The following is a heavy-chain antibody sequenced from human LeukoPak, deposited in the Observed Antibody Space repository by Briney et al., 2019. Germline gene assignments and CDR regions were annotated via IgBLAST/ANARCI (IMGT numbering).Heavy chain of an antibody. V-gene: IGHV4-59*01. J-gene: IGHJ4*02. CDR2: IYYSGST. CDR1: GGSISSYY. D-gene: IGHD6-6*01. Sequence: PSETLSLTCTVSGGSISSYYWSWIRQPPGKGLEWIGYIYYSGSTNYNPSLKSRVTISVDTSKNQFSLKLSSVTAADTAVYYCARVDPDSSSTLEVFDYWGQGTLVTVSP. CDR3: ARVDPDSSSTLEVFDY.